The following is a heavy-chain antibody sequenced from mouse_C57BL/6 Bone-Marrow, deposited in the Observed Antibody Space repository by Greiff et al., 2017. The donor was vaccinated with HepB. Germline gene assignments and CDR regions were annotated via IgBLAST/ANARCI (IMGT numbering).Heavy chain of an antibody. V-gene: IGHV5-4*01. CDR2: ISDGGSYT. CDR1: GFTFSSYA. D-gene: IGHD2-12*01. Sequence: EVQGVESGGGLVKPGGSLKLSCAASGFTFSSYAMSWVRQTPEKRLEWVATISDGGSYTYYPDNVKGRFTISRDNAKNNLYLQMSHLKSEDTAMYYCARDGDDGAWFAYWGQGTLVTVSA. CDR3: ARDGDDGAWFAY. J-gene: IGHJ3*01.